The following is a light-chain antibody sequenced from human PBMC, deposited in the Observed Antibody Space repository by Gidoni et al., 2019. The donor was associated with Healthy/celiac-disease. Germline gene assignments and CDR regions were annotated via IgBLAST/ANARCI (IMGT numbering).Light chain of an antibody. CDR3: QQYSSSPLT. J-gene: IGKJ1*01. CDR1: QSVSSCY. Sequence: DIVLKPSPGTLSLSPGERATISCRASQSVSSCYLAWYQQQPDPAPRLLISGASSRATGIPDRFSGSGSTTYFTLTISRLDPEVFAVYYCQQYSSSPLTFGQGTKVEIK. CDR2: GAS. V-gene: IGKV3-20*01.